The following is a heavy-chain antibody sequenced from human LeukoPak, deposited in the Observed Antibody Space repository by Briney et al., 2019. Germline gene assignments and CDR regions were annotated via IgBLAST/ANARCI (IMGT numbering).Heavy chain of an antibody. CDR2: ISGSGGSR. CDR1: GFTFSTYG. J-gene: IGHJ3*02. V-gene: IGHV3-23*01. Sequence: GGSLRLSCAASGFTFSTYGMSWVRQAPGKGLEWVSGISGSGGSRFYTDSVKGRFTISRDNAKNSLYLQMNSLRAEDMALYYCAKGGYSYGLGAFDIWGQGTMVTVSS. D-gene: IGHD5-18*01. CDR3: AKGGYSYGLGAFDI.